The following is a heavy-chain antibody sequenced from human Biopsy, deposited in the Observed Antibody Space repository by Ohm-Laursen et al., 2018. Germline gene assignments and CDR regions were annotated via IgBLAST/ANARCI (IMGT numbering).Heavy chain of an antibody. J-gene: IGHJ6*02. D-gene: IGHD3-3*01. CDR3: ARGPLGPLLEWLLFQTSIDV. CDR2: VNPNNGDK. V-gene: IGHV1-2*07. Sequence: SVKVSCKASGYTFIDYYIHWVRQAPGQGLEWMGWVNPNNGDKKFAPDFQGRLTMTKDKSISTACMELIRLRSDDTAVYYCARGPLGPLLEWLLFQTSIDVWGQGTTVTVSS. CDR1: GYTFIDYY.